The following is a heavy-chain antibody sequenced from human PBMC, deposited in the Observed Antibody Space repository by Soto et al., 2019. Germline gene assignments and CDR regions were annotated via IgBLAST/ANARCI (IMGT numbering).Heavy chain of an antibody. Sequence: GGSLRLSCTASGFTFSKYAMSWVRQAPGKGLEWVSAIGNSGHNTYYADSVKGRFTISRDNSKNTLDLQMKSLRAEDTAVYFCAKVIYSDSSGCFDNWGQGTLVTVSS. CDR2: IGNSGHNT. J-gene: IGHJ4*02. CDR3: AKVIYSDSSGCFDN. V-gene: IGHV3-23*01. D-gene: IGHD3-22*01. CDR1: GFTFSKYA.